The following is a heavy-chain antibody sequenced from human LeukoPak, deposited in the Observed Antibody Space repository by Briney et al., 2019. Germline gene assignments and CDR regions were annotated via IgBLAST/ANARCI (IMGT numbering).Heavy chain of an antibody. J-gene: IGHJ3*02. D-gene: IGHD3-10*01. Sequence: ASVKVSCKASGYTFTGYYMHWVRQAPGQGLEWMGWINPNSGGTNYAQKFQGRVTMTRDTPISTAYMELSRLRSDDTAVYYCARAALLSGAFDIWGQGTMVTVSS. CDR3: ARAALLSGAFDI. CDR1: GYTFTGYY. CDR2: INPNSGGT. V-gene: IGHV1-2*02.